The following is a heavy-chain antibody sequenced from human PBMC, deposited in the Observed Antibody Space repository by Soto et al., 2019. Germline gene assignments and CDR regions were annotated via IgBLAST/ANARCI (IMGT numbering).Heavy chain of an antibody. J-gene: IGHJ4*02. CDR2: INPSGGST. CDR1: GYTFTSYY. Sequence: GASVKVSCKASGYTFTSYYMHWVRQAPGQGLEWMGIINPSGGSTSYAQKFQGRVTMTRDTSTSTVYMELSSLRSEDTAVYYCARDSSSETYYDFWSGYSPYWGQGTLVTVSS. CDR3: ARDSSSETYYDFWSGYSPY. V-gene: IGHV1-46*03. D-gene: IGHD3-3*01.